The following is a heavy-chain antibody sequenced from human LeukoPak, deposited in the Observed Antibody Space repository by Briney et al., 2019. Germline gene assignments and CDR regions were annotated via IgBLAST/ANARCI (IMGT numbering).Heavy chain of an antibody. CDR2: IFHSGTT. V-gene: IGHV4-4*02. D-gene: IGHD1-7*01. CDR1: GGSISNNNW. Sequence: SETLSLTCAVSGGSISNNNWWSWVRQPPGKGLEWIGEIFHSGTTNYNPSLKSRVTILVDKSKNHFSLKLSSVPAADTAVYYCASRHGVTWNSFDFWGREPWSPSPQ. CDR3: ASRHGVTWNSFDF. J-gene: IGHJ4*02.